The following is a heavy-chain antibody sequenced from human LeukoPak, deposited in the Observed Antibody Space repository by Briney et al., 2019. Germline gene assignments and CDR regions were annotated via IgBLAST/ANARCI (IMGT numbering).Heavy chain of an antibody. CDR3: ARVEYSSSWDNWFDP. CDR2: IYYSGST. V-gene: IGHV4-59*01. Sequence: PSETLSLTCTVSGGSISSYYWSRIRQPPGKGLEWIGNIYYSGSTNYNPSLKSRVTISLDTSKNQFSLKLSSVTAADTAVYYCARVEYSSSWDNWFDPWGQGTLVTVSS. CDR1: GGSISSYY. J-gene: IGHJ5*02. D-gene: IGHD6-13*01.